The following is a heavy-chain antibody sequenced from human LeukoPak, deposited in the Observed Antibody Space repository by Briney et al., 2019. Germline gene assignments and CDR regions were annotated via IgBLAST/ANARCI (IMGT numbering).Heavy chain of an antibody. V-gene: IGHV4-59*01. Sequence: PSETLSLTCTVSGGSISSYYWSWIRQPPGKGLEWIGYIYYSGSTNYNPSLKSRVTISVDTSKNQFSLKLSSVTAADTAVYYCARVPLGDFWSAIGPGMDVWGQGTTVTVSS. CDR1: GGSISSYY. D-gene: IGHD3-3*01. CDR2: IYYSGST. CDR3: ARVPLGDFWSAIGPGMDV. J-gene: IGHJ6*02.